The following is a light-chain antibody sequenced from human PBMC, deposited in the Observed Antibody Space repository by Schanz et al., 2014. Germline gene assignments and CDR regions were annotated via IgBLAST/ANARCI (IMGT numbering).Light chain of an antibody. V-gene: IGLV2-14*01. CDR1: SSDVGGYNY. CDR2: EGS. J-gene: IGLJ2*01. Sequence: QSALTQPPSASGSPGQSVTISCTGTSSDVGGYNYVSWYQQHPDKAPKLMIYEGSKRPSGVSNRFSGSKSGNTASLTISGLQAEDEADYHCSSHTAITTAVVFGGGTKVTVL. CDR3: SSHTAITTAVV.